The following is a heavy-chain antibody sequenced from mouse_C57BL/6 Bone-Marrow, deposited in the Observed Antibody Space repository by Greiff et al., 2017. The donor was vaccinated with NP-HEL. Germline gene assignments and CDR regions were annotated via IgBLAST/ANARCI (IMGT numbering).Heavy chain of an antibody. D-gene: IGHD2-4*01. CDR2: VFPYIGGT. CDR1: GFTFTDSY. CDR3: ARGVYDDYEGGFAY. V-gene: IGHV1-36*01. J-gene: IGHJ3*01. Sequence: LVEPGPSVMIPCKASGFTFTDSYLPWVTQSHGKSLEWIGLVFPYIGGTSYYQKFKGKATLTVDTSSSTAYMELNSLTSEDAAVYYCARGVYDDYEGGFAYWGQGTLVTVSA.